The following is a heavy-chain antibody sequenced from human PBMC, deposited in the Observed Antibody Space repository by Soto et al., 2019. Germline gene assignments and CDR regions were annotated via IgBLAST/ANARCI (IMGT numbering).Heavy chain of an antibody. Sequence: EVQLLESGGGLVQPGGSLRLSCAASGFTFSSYAMSWVRQAPGKGLEWVSAISGSSGSTYYADSVKGRFTISRDNSKNTLYLQMNSLRAEDTAVYYCAKDWLAFRCEPPTDWGQGTLVTVSS. CDR1: GFTFSSYA. CDR3: AKDWLAFRCEPPTD. J-gene: IGHJ4*02. D-gene: IGHD6-19*01. CDR2: ISGSSGST. V-gene: IGHV3-23*01.